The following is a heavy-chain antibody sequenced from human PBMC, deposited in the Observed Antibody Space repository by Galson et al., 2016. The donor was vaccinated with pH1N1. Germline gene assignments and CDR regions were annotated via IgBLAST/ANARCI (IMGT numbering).Heavy chain of an antibody. Sequence: SVKVSCKVSEGTFTSSTITWVRHAPGQGLEWVGDIIPIFGTTTYALEFQGRVTLTADGSLHTAFMELSGLTSQDTAVYYCARTPTSVVTVYSPFDVWGQGTTVTVSS. D-gene: IGHD4-23*01. CDR2: IIPIFGTT. V-gene: IGHV1-69*13. J-gene: IGHJ6*02. CDR3: ARTPTSVVTVYSPFDV. CDR1: EGTFTSST.